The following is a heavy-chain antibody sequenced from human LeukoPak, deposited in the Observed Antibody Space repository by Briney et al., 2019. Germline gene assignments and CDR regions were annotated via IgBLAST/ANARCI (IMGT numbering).Heavy chain of an antibody. CDR2: IYYSGST. CDR1: GGFISSYY. Sequence: PSETLSLTCTVSGGFISSYYWSWIRQPPGKGLEWIGYIYYSGSTNYNPSLKSRVTISVDTPKNQFSLKLSSVTAADTAVYYCARERGYSYGIYYYYYYMDVWGKGTTVTISS. V-gene: IGHV4-59*12. J-gene: IGHJ6*03. CDR3: ARERGYSYGIYYYYYYMDV. D-gene: IGHD5-18*01.